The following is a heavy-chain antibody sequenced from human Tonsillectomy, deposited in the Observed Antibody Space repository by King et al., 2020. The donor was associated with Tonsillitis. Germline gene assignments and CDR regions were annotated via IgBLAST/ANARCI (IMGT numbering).Heavy chain of an antibody. D-gene: IGHD6-19*01. CDR3: AKDHVTSGWCDFDC. V-gene: IGHV3-23*04. Sequence: VQLVESGGGLVQPGGSLRLSCAASGFTFSNYVMNWVRQAPGKGLEWVSSISGSGDTTYYADSVKGRFAISRDNSKNTLYLQMNSLRAEDTSVYYCAKDHVTSGWCDFDCGGQGTLVAVS. CDR2: ISGSGDTT. J-gene: IGHJ4*02. CDR1: GFTFSNYV.